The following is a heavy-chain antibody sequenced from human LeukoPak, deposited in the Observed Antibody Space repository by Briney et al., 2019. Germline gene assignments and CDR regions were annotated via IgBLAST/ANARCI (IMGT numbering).Heavy chain of an antibody. J-gene: IGHJ3*02. CDR2: IIPIFGTA. Sequence: SVKVSCKASGGIFSSYAISWVRQAPGQGLEWMGGIIPIFGTANYAQKFQGRVTITADESTSTAYMELSSLRSEDTAVYYCAIVCPSCPLDAFDIWGEGTMVTVSS. V-gene: IGHV1-69*01. CDR3: AIVCPSCPLDAFDI. CDR1: GGIFSSYA. D-gene: IGHD2-2*01.